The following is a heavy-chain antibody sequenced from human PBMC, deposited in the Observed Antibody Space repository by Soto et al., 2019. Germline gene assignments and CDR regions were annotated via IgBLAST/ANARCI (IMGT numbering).Heavy chain of an antibody. CDR2: IWYDGINK. CDR1: GFSFSSFG. D-gene: IGHD3-22*01. CDR3: ARAYYDSSGFYYASDY. V-gene: IGHV3-33*01. Sequence: PGGSLRLSCAASGFSFSSFGMHWVRQAPCEGLEWVAVIWYDGINKYYADSVKGRFTISRDNSKNTLYLQMTSLRAEDTAVYYCARAYYDSSGFYYASDYWGQGTLVTVSS. J-gene: IGHJ4*02.